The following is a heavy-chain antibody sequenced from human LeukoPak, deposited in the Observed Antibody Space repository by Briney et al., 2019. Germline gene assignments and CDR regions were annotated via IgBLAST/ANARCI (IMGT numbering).Heavy chain of an antibody. CDR2: SSSDGSST. J-gene: IGHJ4*02. CDR1: GFTFSSYR. D-gene: IGHD4-23*01. Sequence: GGSLRLSCVASGFTFSSYRMHWVRQAPGKGLVWVSRSSSDGSSTVYADSVEGRFTISRDNAKNTLYLQMNGLRAEDTAVYYCVRDGDSTVDFDYWGQGTLVTVSS. CDR3: VRDGDSTVDFDY. V-gene: IGHV3-74*01.